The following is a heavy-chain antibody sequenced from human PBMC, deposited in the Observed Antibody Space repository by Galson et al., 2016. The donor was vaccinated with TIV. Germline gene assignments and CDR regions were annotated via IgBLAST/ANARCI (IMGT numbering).Heavy chain of an antibody. CDR3: ARGVGTVMGQYYMDV. V-gene: IGHV1-69*05. CDR2: TIPMFGTA. Sequence: VKVSCKASGGTLSNYAISWVRQAPRQGLEWMGGTIPMFGTANCAQKFQGRVTITTDESTSTAYMELSSLKSEDTAVYYCARGVGTVMGQYYMDVWGKGTTVTVSS. D-gene: IGHD5-18*01. CDR1: GGTLSNYA. J-gene: IGHJ6*03.